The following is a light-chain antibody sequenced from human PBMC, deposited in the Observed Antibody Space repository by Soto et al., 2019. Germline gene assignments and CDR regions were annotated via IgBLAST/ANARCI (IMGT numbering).Light chain of an antibody. Sequence: QSALTQPTSASGSAGESVTISCTGTSSDVGGYNYVSWYQQHPAKAPKLMIYEVSKRPSGVPDRFSGSKSGNTASLTVSGLQAEDEADYYCSSYAGSNNLVFGGGTKVTV. CDR2: EVS. V-gene: IGLV2-8*01. J-gene: IGLJ2*01. CDR1: SSDVGGYNY. CDR3: SSYAGSNNLV.